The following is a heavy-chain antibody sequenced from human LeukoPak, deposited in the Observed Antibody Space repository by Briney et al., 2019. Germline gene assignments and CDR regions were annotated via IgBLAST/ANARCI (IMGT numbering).Heavy chain of an antibody. CDR3: ARSSEGRYYYDSSGFSYYYYYMDV. CDR2: IYYSGST. CDR1: GFTFSYY. J-gene: IGHJ6*03. Sequence: GSLRLSCAASGFTFSYYWSWIRQPPGKGLEWIGYIYYSGSTYYNPSLRSRVTISVDTSKNQFSLKLSSVTAADTAVYYCARSSEGRYYYDSSGFSYYYYYMDVWGKGTTVTISS. D-gene: IGHD3-22*01. V-gene: IGHV4-59*01.